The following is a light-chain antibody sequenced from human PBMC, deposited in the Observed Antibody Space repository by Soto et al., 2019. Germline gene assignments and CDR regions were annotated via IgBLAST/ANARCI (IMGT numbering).Light chain of an antibody. CDR2: GAS. Sequence: EIVMTPSPATLSVSPVGRATLSCRASQSVSSTLAWYQQKPGQAPRLLIYGASTRATGFPARFSGSGSGTEFTLTISSLQSEDFAVYYCQQYNNWPLTFGGGTKVDIK. CDR3: QQYNNWPLT. J-gene: IGKJ4*01. CDR1: QSVSST. V-gene: IGKV3-15*01.